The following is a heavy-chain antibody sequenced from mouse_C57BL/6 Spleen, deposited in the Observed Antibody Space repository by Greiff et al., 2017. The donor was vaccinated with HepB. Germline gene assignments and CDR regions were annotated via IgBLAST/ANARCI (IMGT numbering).Heavy chain of an antibody. D-gene: IGHD1-1*01. CDR2: IDPSDSYT. Sequence: QVQLQQPGAELVMPGASVKLSCKASGYTFTSYWMHWVKQRPGQGLEWIGEIDPSDSYTNYNQKFKGKSTLTVDKSSSTAYMQLSSLTSEDSAVYYCARCDYYGNSSPYAMDYWGQGTSVTVSS. V-gene: IGHV1-69*01. J-gene: IGHJ4*01. CDR1: GYTFTSYW. CDR3: ARCDYYGNSSPYAMDY.